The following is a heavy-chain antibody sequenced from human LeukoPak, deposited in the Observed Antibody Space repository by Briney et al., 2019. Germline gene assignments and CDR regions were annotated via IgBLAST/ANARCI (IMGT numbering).Heavy chain of an antibody. D-gene: IGHD1-26*01. J-gene: IGHJ6*02. CDR1: GFTFDAYA. CDR3: ATWAFYHSLDV. V-gene: IGHV3-43*02. Sequence: GGSLRLSCEASGFTFDAYAMHWVRQAPGKGLEWVSLINKDGSATYYADSVKGRFTISRDNSKNPLYLQMNSLRSEDTALYYCATWAFYHSLDVWGQGITVTVSS. CDR2: INKDGSAT.